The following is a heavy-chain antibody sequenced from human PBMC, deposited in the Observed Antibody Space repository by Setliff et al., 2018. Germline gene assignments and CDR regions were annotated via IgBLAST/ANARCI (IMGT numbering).Heavy chain of an antibody. J-gene: IGHJ4*02. V-gene: IGHV4-59*11. CDR1: GGSISSHY. Sequence: SETLSLTCTVSGGSISSHYWSWIRQPPGKGLEWIGYISYTGRTNFTPSFKSRVTMSVDTSKSQFSLKLSSVTAADTAVYYCSVGHYRGSSGWGRGTLVTVSS. D-gene: IGHD1-26*01. CDR2: ISYTGRT. CDR3: SVGHYRGSSG.